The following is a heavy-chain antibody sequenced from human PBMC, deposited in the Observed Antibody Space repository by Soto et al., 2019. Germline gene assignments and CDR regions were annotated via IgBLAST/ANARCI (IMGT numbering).Heavy chain of an antibody. D-gene: IGHD6-6*01. CDR1: GGSISSYY. CDR3: ARGAARREYGSSPALDDAFDI. J-gene: IGHJ3*02. Sequence: QVQLQESSPGLVKPSETLSLTCTVSGGSISSYYWSWIRQPPGKALEWIGYIYYSGSTNYNPPLRRRVTIAVDTSKNQFSLKLSSVTAADTAVYYCARGAARREYGSSPALDDAFDIWVQGTMVTVSS. V-gene: IGHV4-59*01. CDR2: IYYSGST.